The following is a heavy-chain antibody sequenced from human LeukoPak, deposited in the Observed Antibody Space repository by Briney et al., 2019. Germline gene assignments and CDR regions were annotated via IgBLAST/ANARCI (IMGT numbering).Heavy chain of an antibody. CDR2: ISSGSSYK. CDR3: ARGPTTIGGAGKGYFDY. CDR1: GFTFSDFS. V-gene: IGHV3-21*01. Sequence: GGSLRLSCAGSGFTFSDFSMHWVRQAPGKGLEWVSFISSGSSYKFYADSVKGRFTISRDNAERSVYLQLSSLRTDDTALYYCARGPTTIGGAGKGYFDYWGQEILVLVSP. D-gene: IGHD6-13*01. J-gene: IGHJ4*02.